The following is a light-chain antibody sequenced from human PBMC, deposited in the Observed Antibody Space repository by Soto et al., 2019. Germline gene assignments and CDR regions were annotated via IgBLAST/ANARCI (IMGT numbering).Light chain of an antibody. CDR2: KAS. CDR1: QSIGSW. V-gene: IGKV1-5*03. Sequence: DIQMTQSPSTLPASVGDRVTITCRASQSIGSWLAWYQQKPGKAPKLLIYKASSLESGVPSRFSGSGSVTEFTLTISSLQPDDFATYYCQQYNSYSTFGQGTKVDIK. J-gene: IGKJ1*01. CDR3: QQYNSYST.